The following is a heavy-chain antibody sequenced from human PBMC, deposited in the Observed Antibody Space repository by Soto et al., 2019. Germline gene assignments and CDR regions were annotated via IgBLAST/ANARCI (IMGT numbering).Heavy chain of an antibody. J-gene: IGHJ4*02. CDR3: ASTYYDSSAMGY. D-gene: IGHD3-22*01. Sequence: SETLSLTSTVSGGSISSGVYYWSWIRQHPGKGLEWIGYIYYSGSTYYNPSLKSRVTISVDTSKNQFSLKLSSVTAADTAVYYCASTYYDSSAMGYWGQGTLVTVS. CDR2: IYYSGST. V-gene: IGHV4-31*03. CDR1: GGSISSGVYY.